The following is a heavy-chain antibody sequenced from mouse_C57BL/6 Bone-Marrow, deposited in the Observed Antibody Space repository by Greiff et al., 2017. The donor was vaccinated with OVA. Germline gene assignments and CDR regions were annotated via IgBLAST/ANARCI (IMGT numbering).Heavy chain of an antibody. CDR3: ARGNFGSSFYAMDY. CDR2: IDPAHDNT. D-gene: IGHD1-1*01. Sequence: VQLQQSVAELVRPGASVKLSCTASGFHIKNTYMHWVKQRPEQGLEWIGRIDPAHDNTKYAPKFQGKATMTADTSSNTAYLQLSSLSSEDTAVYCCARGNFGSSFYAMDYWGQGTSVTVSS. J-gene: IGHJ4*01. V-gene: IGHV14-3*01. CDR1: GFHIKNTY.